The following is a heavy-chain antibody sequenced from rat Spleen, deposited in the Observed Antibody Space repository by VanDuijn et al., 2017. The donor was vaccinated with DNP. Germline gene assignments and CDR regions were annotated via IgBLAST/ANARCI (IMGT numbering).Heavy chain of an antibody. CDR3: ARLGGD. CDR1: GFTFSDYA. J-gene: IGHJ2*01. CDR2: IIYDGGST. V-gene: IGHV5-17*01. Sequence: EVQLVESGGGLVQPGNSLKLSCTASGFTFSDYAMAWVRQSLKKGLEWVAVIIYDGGSTYYRDSVKGRFTISRDNAKSTLYLQMNSLRSGDTATYYCARLGGDWGQGVMVTVSS. D-gene: IGHD5-1*01.